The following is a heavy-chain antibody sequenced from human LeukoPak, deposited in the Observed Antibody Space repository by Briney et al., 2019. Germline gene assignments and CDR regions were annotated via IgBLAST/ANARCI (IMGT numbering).Heavy chain of an antibody. D-gene: IGHD6-13*01. CDR3: ASRPAAASRYYYGMDV. CDR2: INHSGST. V-gene: IGHV4-38-2*02. J-gene: IGHJ6*02. CDR1: GYSISSGYY. Sequence: SETLSLTCTVSGYSISSGYYWSWIRQPPGKGLEWIGEINHSGSTNYNPSLKSRVTISVDTSKNQFSLKLSSVTAADTAVYYCASRPAAASRYYYGMDVWGQRTTVTVSS.